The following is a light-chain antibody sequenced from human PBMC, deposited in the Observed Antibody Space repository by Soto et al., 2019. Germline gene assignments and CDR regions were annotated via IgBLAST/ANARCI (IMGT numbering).Light chain of an antibody. CDR1: QTISTY. J-gene: IGKJ2*01. CDR2: AAS. V-gene: IGKV1-39*01. Sequence: DIQMTQSPSSLSASVGGRVTITCRASQTISTYLNWYQQKPGKAPKLLIYAASSLQSGVPSRFSGSGSGTDFTLTISSLQPEDFATYFCQQSHSIPYIFGQGTKLQLK. CDR3: QQSHSIPYI.